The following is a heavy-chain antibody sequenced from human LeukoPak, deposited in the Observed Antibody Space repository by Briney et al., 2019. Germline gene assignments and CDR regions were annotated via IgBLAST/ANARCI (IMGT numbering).Heavy chain of an antibody. CDR1: GFTVSSNY. CDR3: ATDIRSSPLGF. D-gene: IGHD3-9*01. CDR2: ISYDGSNK. Sequence: PGGSLRLSCAASGFTVSSNYMSWVRQAPGKGLEWVAVISYDGSNKYYADSVKGRFTISRDSSNNTLFLQMSNLRADDSGLYYCATDIRSSPLGFWGHGTLVTVSS. J-gene: IGHJ4*01. V-gene: IGHV3-30*14.